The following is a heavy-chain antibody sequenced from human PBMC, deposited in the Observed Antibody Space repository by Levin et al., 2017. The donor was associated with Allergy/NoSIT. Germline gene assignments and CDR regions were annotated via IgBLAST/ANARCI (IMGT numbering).Heavy chain of an antibody. CDR3: ARGGRGVDYGDYDFDY. V-gene: IGHV4-39*07. CDR1: GGSIRSSSYY. J-gene: IGHJ4*02. Sequence: PSETLSLTCTVSGGSIRSSSYYWGWIRQPPGKGLEWIGSIYYSGSTYYNPSLKSRVTISVDTSKNQFSLKLSSVTAADTAVYYCARGGRGVDYGDYDFDYWGQGTLVTVSS. CDR2: IYYSGST. D-gene: IGHD4-17*01.